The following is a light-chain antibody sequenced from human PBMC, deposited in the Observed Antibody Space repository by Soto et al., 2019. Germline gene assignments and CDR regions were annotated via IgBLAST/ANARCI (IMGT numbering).Light chain of an antibody. V-gene: IGKV3-20*01. CDR3: QQYGSSPLT. CDR2: GAT. CDR1: QSVSSRY. Sequence: EIVLTQSPGTLSLSQGVRATLSCRASQSVSSRYLAWYQQKPGQAPMPLIYGATSRAIGIPDRFSGSGSGTDITLSISRLEPEDLAVYDCQQYGSSPLTFGQVTKMEIK. J-gene: IGKJ1*01.